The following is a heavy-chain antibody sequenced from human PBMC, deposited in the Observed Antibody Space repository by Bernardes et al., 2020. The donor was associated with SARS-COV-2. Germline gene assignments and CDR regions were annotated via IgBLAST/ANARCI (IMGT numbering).Heavy chain of an antibody. D-gene: IGHD2-15*01. J-gene: IGHJ1*01. CDR2: ISGSGNST. Sequence: GSLRLSCAASGFTFSTYAMSWVRQAPGKGLEWVSGISGSGNSTYYADSVKGRFTISRDNSRNTLYLQMNSLRAEDTAVYFCAKSGGGCSGGSCPFGEHWGQGTLVTVSS. V-gene: IGHV3-23*01. CDR1: GFTFSTYA. CDR3: AKSGGGCSGGSCPFGEH.